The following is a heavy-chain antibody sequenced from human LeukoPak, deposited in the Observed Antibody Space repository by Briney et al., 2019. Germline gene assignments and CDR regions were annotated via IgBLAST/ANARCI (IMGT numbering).Heavy chain of an antibody. CDR3: ARGASGGTVSLFYY. CDR1: GDSVSSNSGA. V-gene: IGHV6-1*01. CDR2: TYYRSKWYN. Sequence: SQTLSLTCAISGDSVSSNSGAWNWIRQSPSRGLEWLGRTYYRSKWYNDYAVFVKSRITINPDTSKNQFSLQLDSVTPEDTAVYFCARGASGGTVSLFYYWGQGTMVTVSS. J-gene: IGHJ4*02. D-gene: IGHD1-26*01.